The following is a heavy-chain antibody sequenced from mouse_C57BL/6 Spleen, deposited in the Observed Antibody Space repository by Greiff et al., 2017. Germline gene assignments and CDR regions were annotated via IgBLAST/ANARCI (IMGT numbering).Heavy chain of an antibody. D-gene: IGHD1-1*01. CDR1: GYTFPSYG. V-gene: IGHV1-81*01. Sequence: VQLQQSGAELSRPGASVQLSCKASGYTFPSYGISWVKQRTGQGLVWIGEIYPRSGNTYYNEKFKGKATLTSDQSSSTAYMELRSLTSEDSAVYFCARDYGSPAWFAYWGQGTLVTVSA. CDR2: IYPRSGNT. CDR3: ARDYGSPAWFAY. J-gene: IGHJ3*01.